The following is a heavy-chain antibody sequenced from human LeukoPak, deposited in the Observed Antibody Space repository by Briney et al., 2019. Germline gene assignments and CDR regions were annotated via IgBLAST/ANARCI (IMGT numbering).Heavy chain of an antibody. V-gene: IGHV1-2*02. D-gene: IGHD4-17*01. CDR2: INPNSGGT. J-gene: IGHJ3*02. Sequence: APVKVSCKSSGYTFTVYYMHWVRQAPGQGLEWMGWINPNSGGTNYAQKFQGRVTMTRDTSISTAYMELSRLRSDDTAVYYCAGSNSVTTDAFDIWGQGTMVTVSS. CDR1: GYTFTVYY. CDR3: AGSNSVTTDAFDI.